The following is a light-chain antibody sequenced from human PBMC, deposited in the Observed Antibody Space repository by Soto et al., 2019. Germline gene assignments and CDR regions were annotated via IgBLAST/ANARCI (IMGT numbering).Light chain of an antibody. J-gene: IGKJ3*01. Sequence: DIQMTQSPSSVSASVGDRVTITCRASQDILSWLAWYQQKPGEAPRLLIYASSNLQSGVPSRFSGSGSGTDFTLTISSLQPEDFATYYCQQANSFPITFGSGTRLDIK. CDR1: QDILSW. V-gene: IGKV1-12*01. CDR2: ASS. CDR3: QQANSFPIT.